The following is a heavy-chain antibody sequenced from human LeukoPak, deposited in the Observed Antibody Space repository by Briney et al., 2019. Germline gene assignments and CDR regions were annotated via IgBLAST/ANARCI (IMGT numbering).Heavy chain of an antibody. Sequence: GGSLRLSCAASGFTFSSYSMNWVRQAPGKGLEWVSSISSSSSHIYYADSVKGRFTISRDNAKNSLYLQMNSLRAEDTAVYYCARGGDSSSWVRYYGMDVWGQGTTVTVSS. D-gene: IGHD6-6*01. CDR3: ARGGDSSSWVRYYGMDV. CDR2: ISSSSSHI. CDR1: GFTFSSYS. J-gene: IGHJ6*02. V-gene: IGHV3-21*01.